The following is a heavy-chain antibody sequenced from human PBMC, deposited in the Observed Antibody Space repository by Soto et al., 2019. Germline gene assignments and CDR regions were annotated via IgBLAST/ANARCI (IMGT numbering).Heavy chain of an antibody. CDR2: IYPGDSDT. V-gene: IGHV5-51*01. CDR1: GYSFTSYW. CDR3: ARSQQSDYDYISGMDV. D-gene: IGHD5-12*01. Sequence: GESLKISCKGSGYSFTSYWIGWVLQIPWKGLEWMGIIYPGDSDTRYSPSFQGQVTISADKSISTAYLQWSSLKASDTAMYYCARSQQSDYDYISGMDVWGQGTTVTVSS. J-gene: IGHJ6*02.